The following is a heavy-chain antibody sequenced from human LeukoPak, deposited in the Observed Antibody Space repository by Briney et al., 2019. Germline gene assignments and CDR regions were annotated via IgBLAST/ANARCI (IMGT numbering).Heavy chain of an antibody. CDR3: APDSSGLFDY. V-gene: IGHV3-30-3*01. D-gene: IGHD3-22*01. Sequence: PGGSLRLSCAASGFTFSSYAMHWVRQAPGKGLEWVAVISYDGSNKYYADSVKGRFTISRDNSKNTLYLQMNSLRAEDTAVYYCAPDSSGLFDYWGQGTLVTVSS. CDR1: GFTFSSYA. J-gene: IGHJ4*02. CDR2: ISYDGSNK.